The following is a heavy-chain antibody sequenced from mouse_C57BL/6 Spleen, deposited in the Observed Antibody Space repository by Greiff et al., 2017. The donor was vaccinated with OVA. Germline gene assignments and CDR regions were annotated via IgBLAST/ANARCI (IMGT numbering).Heavy chain of an antibody. V-gene: IGHV1-80*01. CDR1: GYAFSSYW. D-gene: IGHD2-1*01. CDR3: ARGGYYGNYCDY. CDR2: IYPGDGDT. J-gene: IGHJ2*01. Sequence: VQLQQSGAELVKPGASVKISCKASGYAFSSYWMNWVKQRPGKGLEWIGQIYPGDGDTNYNGKFKGKATLTADKSSSTAYMQLSSLTSEDSAVYFCARGGYYGNYCDYWGQGTTLTVSS.